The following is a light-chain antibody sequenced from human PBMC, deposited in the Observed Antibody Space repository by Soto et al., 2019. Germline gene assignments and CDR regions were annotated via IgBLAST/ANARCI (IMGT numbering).Light chain of an antibody. Sequence: QSALTQPASVSGSPGQSITISCTGTSSDVGNYNYVSWYQQHPGKAPKLLIYEVANRPSGVSNRFSASKSGNTASLTISGLQAEDEADYYCSSYTSSSTYVFGTGTRSPS. CDR1: SSDVGNYNY. J-gene: IGLJ1*01. CDR3: SSYTSSSTYV. CDR2: EVA. V-gene: IGLV2-14*01.